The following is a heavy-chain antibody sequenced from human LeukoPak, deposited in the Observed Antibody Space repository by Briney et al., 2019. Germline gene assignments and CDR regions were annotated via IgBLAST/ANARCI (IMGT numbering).Heavy chain of an antibody. V-gene: IGHV5-51*01. CDR2: IYPGDPDA. CDR1: GYSFSSFW. CDR3: ARGPTEYYFDF. Sequence: GESLKISCKASGYSFSSFWIGWVRQMPGKGLEWMGIIYPGDPDARYSPSFQGQVSISADKSISTAYLQWSSLKASDTAVYYCARGPTEYYFDFWGQGTLVTVSS. J-gene: IGHJ4*02.